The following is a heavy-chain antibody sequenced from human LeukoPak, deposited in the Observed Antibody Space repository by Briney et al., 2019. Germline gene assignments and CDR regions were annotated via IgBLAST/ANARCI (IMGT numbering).Heavy chain of an antibody. CDR1: GFTFSSYS. CDR2: ISSSSSTI. CDR3: AGTLLWFGELTPGAFDI. D-gene: IGHD3-10*01. V-gene: IGHV3-48*04. J-gene: IGHJ3*02. Sequence: GGSLRLSCAASGFTFSSYSMNWVRQAPGKGLEWVSYISSSSSTIYYADSVKGRFTISRDNAKNSLYLQMNSLRAEDTAVYYCAGTLLWFGELTPGAFDIWGQGTMVTVSS.